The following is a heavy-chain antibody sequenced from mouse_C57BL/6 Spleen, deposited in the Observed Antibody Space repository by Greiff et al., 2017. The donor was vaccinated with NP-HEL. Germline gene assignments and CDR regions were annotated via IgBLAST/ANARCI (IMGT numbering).Heavy chain of an antibody. CDR3: ARGTSRTAQDDAMDY. CDR2: IYPRSGNT. D-gene: IGHD3-2*02. J-gene: IGHJ4*01. Sequence: QVQLKESGAELARPGASVKLSCKASGYTFTSYGISWVKQRTGQGLEWIGEIYPRSGNTYYNEKFKGKATLTADKSSSTAYMELRSLTSEDSAVYFCARGTSRTAQDDAMDYWGQGTSVTVSS. CDR1: GYTFTSYG. V-gene: IGHV1-81*01.